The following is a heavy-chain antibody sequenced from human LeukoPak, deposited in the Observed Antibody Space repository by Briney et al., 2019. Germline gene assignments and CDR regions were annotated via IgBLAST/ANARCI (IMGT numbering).Heavy chain of an antibody. CDR2: IFHRGNT. Sequence: SETLSLTCAVSGVSISSNNWWSWVRQPPGKGLEWIGEIFHRGNTNYNPSLKSRVTISVDKSMNQLSLRLISVTAADTAVYYCARIPFSYYALDVWGQGTTVTVSS. CDR3: ARIPFSYYALDV. V-gene: IGHV4-4*02. CDR1: GVSISSNNW. J-gene: IGHJ6*02. D-gene: IGHD2-2*02.